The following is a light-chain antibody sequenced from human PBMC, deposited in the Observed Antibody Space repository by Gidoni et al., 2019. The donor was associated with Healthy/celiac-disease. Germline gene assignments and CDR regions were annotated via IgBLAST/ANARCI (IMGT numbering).Light chain of an antibody. CDR1: QGISNY. CDR3: QKYNSAPLFT. Sequence: DLQMTQSPSSLSASVGDRVTITCRASQGISNYLAWYQQKPGKVPKLLIYAASTLQSGVPSRFSGSGSGTDFTLTISSLQPEDVATYYCQKYNSAPLFTFGPXTKVDIK. J-gene: IGKJ3*01. V-gene: IGKV1-27*01. CDR2: AAS.